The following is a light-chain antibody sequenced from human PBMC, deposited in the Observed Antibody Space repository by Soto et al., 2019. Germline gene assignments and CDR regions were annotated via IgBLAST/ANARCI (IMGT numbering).Light chain of an antibody. Sequence: DIQMTQSPSTLSASVGDRVTITCRASQSIGNYLAWYQQQSGKAPKLLIYRASSLQSGVPSRFSGSGSGTEFTLTISRLQPDDFATYYCQNYKSYPFTCGPGTQVDIK. V-gene: IGKV1-5*03. J-gene: IGKJ3*01. CDR2: RAS. CDR1: QSIGNY. CDR3: QNYKSYPFT.